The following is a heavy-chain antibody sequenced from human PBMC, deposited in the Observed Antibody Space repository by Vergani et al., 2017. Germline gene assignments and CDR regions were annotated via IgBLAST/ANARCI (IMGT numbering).Heavy chain of an antibody. CDR1: GFTVSSNY. CDR3: ARARVDIVATTTYYYLYYGMDV. V-gene: IGHV3-53*04. D-gene: IGHD5-12*01. J-gene: IGHJ6*02. Sequence: EVQLVESGGGLVQPGGSLRLSCAASGFTVSSNYMSWVRQAPGKGLEWVSVIYSGGSTYYADSVKGRFTISRHNSKNTLYLQMNSLRAEDTAGYYCARARVDIVATTTYYYLYYGMDVWGQGSTVTVSS. CDR2: IYSGGST.